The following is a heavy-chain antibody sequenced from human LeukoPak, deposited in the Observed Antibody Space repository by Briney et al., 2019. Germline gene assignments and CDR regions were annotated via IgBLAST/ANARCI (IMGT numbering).Heavy chain of an antibody. D-gene: IGHD1-26*01. Sequence: GGSLRLSCAASGFSFRNSWMSWVRQAPGKGLEWVANIKQDGSEKYYVDSVKGRFTISRDNAKNSLYLQMNSLRAEDTTVYYCARVKYSGSPFDYWGQGTLVTVSS. CDR3: ARVKYSGSPFDY. CDR2: IKQDGSEK. J-gene: IGHJ4*02. V-gene: IGHV3-7*01. CDR1: GFSFRNSW.